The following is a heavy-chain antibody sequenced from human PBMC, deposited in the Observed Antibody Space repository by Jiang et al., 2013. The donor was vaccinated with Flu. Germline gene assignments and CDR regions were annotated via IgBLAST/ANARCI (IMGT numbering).Heavy chain of an antibody. D-gene: IGHD6-13*01. J-gene: IGHJ4*02. CDR2: TYYRSKWYN. Sequence: SLTCAISGDSVSSNSAAWNWIRQSPSRGLEWLGRTYYRSKWYNDYAVSVKSRITINPDTSKNQFSLQLNSVTPEDTAVYYCARDLVDSSSWYSIYFDYWGQGTLVTVSS. V-gene: IGHV6-1*01. CDR1: GDSVSSNSAA. CDR3: ARDLVDSSSWYSIYFDY.